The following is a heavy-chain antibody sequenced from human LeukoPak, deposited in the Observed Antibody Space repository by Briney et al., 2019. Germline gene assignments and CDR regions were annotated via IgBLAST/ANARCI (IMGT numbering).Heavy chain of an antibody. CDR2: INHSGST. Sequence: SETLSLTCAVYGGSFSGYYWSWIRQPPGKGLEWIGEINHSGSTNYNPSLRSRVTISVDTSKNQFSLKLSSVTAADTAVYYCARDGSYKRLDYWGQGTLVTVSS. V-gene: IGHV4-34*01. CDR1: GGSFSGYY. CDR3: ARDGSYKRLDY. J-gene: IGHJ4*02. D-gene: IGHD1-26*01.